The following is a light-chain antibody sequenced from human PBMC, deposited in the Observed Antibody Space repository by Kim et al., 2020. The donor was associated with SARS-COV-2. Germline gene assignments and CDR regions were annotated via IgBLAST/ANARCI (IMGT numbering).Light chain of an antibody. J-gene: IGLJ1*01. Sequence: GQSNTISSTGTSSDVSGYNSVSWYQQHPNKAPKLVIYDVTERPSGVSNRFSGSKSGNTASLTISGLQTEDEGDYYCTSYTSSSTYVFGTGTKVTVL. CDR3: TSYTSSSTYV. V-gene: IGLV2-14*03. CDR1: SSDVSGYNS. CDR2: DVT.